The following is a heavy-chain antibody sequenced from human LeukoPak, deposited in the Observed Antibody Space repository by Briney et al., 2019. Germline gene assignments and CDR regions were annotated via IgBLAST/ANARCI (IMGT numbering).Heavy chain of an antibody. CDR2: ITGSHGPT. J-gene: IGHJ5*02. CDR3: TKDPTGTYVGAFDP. Sequence: PGGSLRLSCAASGFTFSSFAMTWVRQAPGKGLEWVSSITGSHGPTYNTDTVKGRFTISRDNSQNTLYLQMNSLRAEDTAVYYCTKDPTGTYVGAFDPWSQGTLVTVSS. D-gene: IGHD1-14*01. V-gene: IGHV3-23*01. CDR1: GFTFSSFA.